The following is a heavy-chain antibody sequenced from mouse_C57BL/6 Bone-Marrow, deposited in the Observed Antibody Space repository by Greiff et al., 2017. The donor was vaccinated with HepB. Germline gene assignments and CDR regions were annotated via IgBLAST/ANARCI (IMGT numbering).Heavy chain of an antibody. V-gene: IGHV1-64*01. Sequence: QVQLQQPGAELVKPGASVKLSCKASGYTFTSYWMHWVKQRPGQGLEWIGMIHPNSGSTNYNEKFKSKATLTVDKSSSTAYMQLSSLTSEDSAVYYCARPLIYYYGSSFYWGQGTTLTVSS. CDR1: GYTFTSYW. D-gene: IGHD1-1*01. CDR2: IHPNSGST. CDR3: ARPLIYYYGSSFY. J-gene: IGHJ2*01.